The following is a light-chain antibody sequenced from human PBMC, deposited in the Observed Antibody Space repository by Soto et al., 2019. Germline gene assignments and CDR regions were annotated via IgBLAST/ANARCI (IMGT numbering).Light chain of an antibody. J-gene: IGKJ4*02. CDR3: RQYGSSPQT. CDR2: GAS. V-gene: IGKV3-20*01. Sequence: IVLTQSPGALSLSPGARATLTCRASRRVSSSYLAWYQQKPGQAPRLPIYGASSRATGIPDRFSGSGSGTDFILTISSLEPGDCAVYYCRQYGSSPQTFGEGTEVGLK. CDR1: RRVSSSY.